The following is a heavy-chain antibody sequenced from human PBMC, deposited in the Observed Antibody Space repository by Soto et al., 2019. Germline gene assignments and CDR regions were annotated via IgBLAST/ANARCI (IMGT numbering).Heavy chain of an antibody. V-gene: IGHV4-39*01. J-gene: IGHJ4*02. D-gene: IGHD2-15*01. Sequence: SETLSLTCTVSGGSISTITYYWGWIRQPPGKGLEWIGSIYYSGSTYYNPSLKSRVTISLDTSKNQFSLKLSSVTAADTAVYYCARYGSGECNRGSCYSPFDYWGQGTLVTVSS. CDR1: GGSISTITYY. CDR3: ARYGSGECNRGSCYSPFDY. CDR2: IYYSGST.